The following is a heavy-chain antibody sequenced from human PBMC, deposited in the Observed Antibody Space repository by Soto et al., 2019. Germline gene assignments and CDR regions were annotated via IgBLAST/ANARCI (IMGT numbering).Heavy chain of an antibody. D-gene: IGHD6-13*01. J-gene: IGHJ3*02. CDR2: TYYRSKWYN. CDR1: GDSVSSNSAA. CDR3: ARAPASSWYVGDAFDI. V-gene: IGHV6-1*01. Sequence: KQSQTLSLTCAISGDSVSSNSAAWNWIRQSPSRGLEWLGRTYYRSKWYNDYAVSVKSRITINPDTSKNQFSLQLNSVTPEDTAVYYCARAPASSWYVGDAFDIWGQGTMVTVSS.